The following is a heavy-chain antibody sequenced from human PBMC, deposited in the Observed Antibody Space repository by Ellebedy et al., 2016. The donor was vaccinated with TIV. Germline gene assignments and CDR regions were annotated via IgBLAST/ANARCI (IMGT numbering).Heavy chain of an antibody. V-gene: IGHV1-8*03. CDR3: ARADGRYDSGSSKPPGGWFDP. CDR1: GYTFTTYD. D-gene: IGHD3-10*01. Sequence: AASVKVSCKTSGYTFTTYDINWVRQATGQGLEWMGWMNPRSGHTGYAQEFQGRLSITRNTSNSTAFMGLSGLRFDDTAIYYCARADGRYDSGSSKPPGGWFDPWGQGTPVTVSS. CDR2: MNPRSGHT. J-gene: IGHJ5*02.